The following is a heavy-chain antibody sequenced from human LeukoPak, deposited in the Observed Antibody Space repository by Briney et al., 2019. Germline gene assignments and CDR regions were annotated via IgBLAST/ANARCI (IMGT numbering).Heavy chain of an antibody. D-gene: IGHD3-22*01. V-gene: IGHV1-18*01. CDR3: ARGAFYYDSSGSPDI. CDR2: ISAYNGNT. Sequence: ASVKVSCKASGYTFTSYGISWVRQAPGQGLEWMGWISAYNGNTNYAQKLEGRVTMTTDTSTSTAYMELRSLRSDDTAVYYCARGAFYYDSSGSPDIWGQGTMVTVSS. CDR1: GYTFTSYG. J-gene: IGHJ3*02.